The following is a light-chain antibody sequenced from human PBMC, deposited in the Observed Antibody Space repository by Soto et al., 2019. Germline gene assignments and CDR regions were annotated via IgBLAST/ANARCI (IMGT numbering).Light chain of an antibody. Sequence: QSALTQPPSASGSPGQSVTISCTGTSSDVGAYNYVSWYLQYPGKAPKLMIYEVTKRPSGVPDRFSGSKSGKTASLTVSGLQPEDEADYYCTSYAGSNIWVFGGGTKLTVL. CDR3: TSYAGSNIWV. CDR2: EVT. CDR1: SSDVGAYNY. V-gene: IGLV2-8*01. J-gene: IGLJ3*02.